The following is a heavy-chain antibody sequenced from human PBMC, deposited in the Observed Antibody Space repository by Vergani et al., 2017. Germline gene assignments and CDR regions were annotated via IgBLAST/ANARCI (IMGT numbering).Heavy chain of an antibody. CDR3: ARVGQLSYWYFDL. CDR2: INPILGIA. Sequence: QVQLVQSGAEVKKPGASVKVSCKASGYTFTGYYMHWVRQAPGQGLEWMGWINPILGIANYAQKFQGRVTITADKSTSTAYMELSSLRSEDTAVYYCARVGQLSYWYFDLWGRGTLVTVSS. J-gene: IGHJ2*01. CDR1: GYTFTGYY. D-gene: IGHD2-2*01. V-gene: IGHV1-69*09.